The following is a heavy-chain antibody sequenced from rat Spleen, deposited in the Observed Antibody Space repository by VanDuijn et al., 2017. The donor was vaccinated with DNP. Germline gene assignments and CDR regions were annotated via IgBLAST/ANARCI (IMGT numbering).Heavy chain of an antibody. D-gene: IGHD1-11*01. J-gene: IGHJ2*01. V-gene: IGHV5S13*01. CDR2: ITNSGDST. Sequence: EVQLVESGGGLVQPGRSLKLSCAASGFTFSDYGMAWVRQVPSKGLEWVASITNSGDSTYYPDSVRGRFAISRDNAENTLYLQMNSLRSEDTATYYCARGGRSYFDYWGQGVMVTVSS. CDR1: GFTFSDYG. CDR3: ARGGRSYFDY.